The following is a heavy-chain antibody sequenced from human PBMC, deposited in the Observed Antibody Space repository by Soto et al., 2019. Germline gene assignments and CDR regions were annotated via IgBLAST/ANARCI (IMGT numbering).Heavy chain of an antibody. Sequence: QVQLVQSGAEVRKPGASVKISCKASGYTFTTYYMHWVRQAPGQGLEWMGLVNPSNANTHYVQKFQDSVTMTSDTSTSTVYLELRSPRSDDTAVHYSAGENWNLYYGMDAWGQGTTVTVPS. CDR1: GYTFTTYY. J-gene: IGHJ6*02. CDR3: AGENWNLYYGMDA. D-gene: IGHD1-7*01. V-gene: IGHV1-46*01. CDR2: VNPSNANT.